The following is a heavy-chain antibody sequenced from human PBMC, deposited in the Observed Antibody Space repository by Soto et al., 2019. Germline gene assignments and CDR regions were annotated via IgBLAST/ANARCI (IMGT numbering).Heavy chain of an antibody. V-gene: IGHV4-39*01. Sequence: SQTLSLTCTVSGVSISNTSYYWGWLRQSPGKGLAWLGTIYYSGKTYYHPALKSRVTISLDTSNNRFSLKLSSVTAADTAVYYGASHGSYWGQRTLVTVSS. CDR3: ASHGSY. CDR1: GVSISNTSYY. CDR2: IYYSGKT. J-gene: IGHJ4*02.